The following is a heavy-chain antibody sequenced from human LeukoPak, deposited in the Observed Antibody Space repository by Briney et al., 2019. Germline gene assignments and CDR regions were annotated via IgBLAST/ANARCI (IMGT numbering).Heavy chain of an antibody. V-gene: IGHV3-23*01. J-gene: IGHJ4*02. CDR2: ISGSGGST. D-gene: IGHD3-3*01. CDR3: AKGDDFWSGYVDY. CDR1: GFTFSSYG. Sequence: PGGSLRLSCAASGFTFSSYGMHWVRQAPGKGLEWVSAISGSGGSTYYADSVKGRFTISRDNSKNTLYLQMNSLRAEDTAVYYCAKGDDFWSGYVDYWGQGTLVTVSS.